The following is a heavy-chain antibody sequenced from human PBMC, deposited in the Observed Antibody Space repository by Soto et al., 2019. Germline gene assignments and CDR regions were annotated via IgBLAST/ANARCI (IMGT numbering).Heavy chain of an antibody. CDR1: GFTFSSYG. V-gene: IGHV3-30*18. J-gene: IGHJ3*02. D-gene: IGHD2-15*01. CDR2: KSYDGSNK. Sequence: GGSLRLSCAASGFTFSSYGMHWVRQAPGKGLEWVAVKSYDGSNKYYADSLKGRFIISRDNSKNTLYLQMNSLRAEDTAVYYCAKAAQLGYCSGGSCYLGDAFDIWGQGTMVTVSS. CDR3: AKAAQLGYCSGGSCYLGDAFDI.